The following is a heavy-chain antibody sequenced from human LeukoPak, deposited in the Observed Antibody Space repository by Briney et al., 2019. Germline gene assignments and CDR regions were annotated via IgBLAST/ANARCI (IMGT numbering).Heavy chain of an antibody. CDR2: ISYSGST. Sequence: SETLSLTCTVSGGSISSSTYYWGWIRQPPGKGLDWIGSISYSGSTYYNPSLKSRVTISVDTSKNQFSLKLSSVTAADTAVYYCARDGLRSWYDSSGYYQSNYFDYWGQGTLVTVSS. D-gene: IGHD3-22*01. J-gene: IGHJ4*02. CDR1: GGSISSSTYY. V-gene: IGHV4-39*07. CDR3: ARDGLRSWYDSSGYYQSNYFDY.